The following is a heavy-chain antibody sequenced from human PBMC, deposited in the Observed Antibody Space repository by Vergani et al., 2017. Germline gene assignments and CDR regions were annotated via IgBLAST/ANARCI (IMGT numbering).Heavy chain of an antibody. J-gene: IGHJ1*01. CDR2: VSAYNGNT. CDR1: GYNFSTYG. D-gene: IGHD6-25*01. Sequence: QVHLVQSGAEVKKPGASVKVFCKASGYNFSTYGISWVRQAPGQGLEWMGWVSAYNGNTNYPEKFQGRLTMTTDTSTRTAYMELRSLRSDDTAVDYYARDLIENDTEGLSGYWGPGTLVTVSS. CDR3: ARDLIENDTEGLSGY. V-gene: IGHV1-18*01.